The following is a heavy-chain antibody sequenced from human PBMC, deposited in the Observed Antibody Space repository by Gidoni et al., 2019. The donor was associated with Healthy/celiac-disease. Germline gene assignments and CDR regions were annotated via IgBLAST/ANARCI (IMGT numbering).Heavy chain of an antibody. Sequence: EVQLVESGGGLVQPGGSLRLSCAASGFTFSSYSMNWVRQAPGKGLEWVSYISSSSSTIYYADSVKGRFTISRDNAKNSLYLQMNSLRDEDTAVYYCARDKNDILTGYYRGFDPWGQGTLVTVSS. J-gene: IGHJ5*02. V-gene: IGHV3-48*02. D-gene: IGHD3-9*01. CDR1: GFTFSSYS. CDR3: ARDKNDILTGYYRGFDP. CDR2: ISSSSSTI.